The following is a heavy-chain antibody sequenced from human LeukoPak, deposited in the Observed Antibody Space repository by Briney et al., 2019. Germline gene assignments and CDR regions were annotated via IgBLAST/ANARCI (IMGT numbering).Heavy chain of an antibody. CDR2: IYTSGST. D-gene: IGHD3-3*01. CDR1: GGSISSYY. CDR3: AREAYDFWSGYPESYYYYMDV. J-gene: IGHJ6*03. Sequence: SETLSLTCTVSGGSISSYYWSWIRQPAGKGLEWIGRIYTSGSTNYNPSLKSRVTMSVDTSKNQFSLKLGSVTAADTAVYYCAREAYDFWSGYPESYYYYMDVWGKGTTVAVSS. V-gene: IGHV4-4*07.